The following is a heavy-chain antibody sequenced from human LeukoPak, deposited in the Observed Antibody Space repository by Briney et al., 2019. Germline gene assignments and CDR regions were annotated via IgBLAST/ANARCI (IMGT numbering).Heavy chain of an antibody. D-gene: IGHD6-19*01. J-gene: IGHJ6*02. CDR3: ARRPHTGYSGDWGPHDYYYGMNV. Sequence: SETLSLTCTVSGGSISTYYWSWIRQPPGKGLEWMGYIYYTGSTNYNPSLKSRVTISVDTSKNQFSLKLSPVTAADTAVYYCARRPHTGYSGDWGPHDYYYGMNVWGQGTTVTVSS. V-gene: IGHV4-59*08. CDR2: IYYTGST. CDR1: GGSISTYY.